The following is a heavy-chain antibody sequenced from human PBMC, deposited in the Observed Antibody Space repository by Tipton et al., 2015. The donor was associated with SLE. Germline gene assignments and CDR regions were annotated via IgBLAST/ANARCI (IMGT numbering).Heavy chain of an antibody. D-gene: IGHD6-13*01. Sequence: LRLSCTVSGGSISSSSYYWGWIRQPPGKGLEWIGSIYYSGSTYYNPSLKSRVTISVDTSKNQFSLKLSSVTAADTAVYYCARHSAAAGDYWGQGTLVTVSS. CDR2: IYYSGST. V-gene: IGHV4-39*01. CDR3: ARHSAAAGDY. J-gene: IGHJ4*02. CDR1: GGSISSSSYY.